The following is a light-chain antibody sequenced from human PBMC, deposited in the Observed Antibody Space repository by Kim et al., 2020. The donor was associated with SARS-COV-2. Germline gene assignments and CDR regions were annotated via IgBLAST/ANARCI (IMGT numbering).Light chain of an antibody. Sequence: EIELTKSPGTLSLSPWERATLSCRASQSVSSSYLAWYQQKPGQAPRLLIYGASSRATGIPDRFSGSGSGTDFTLTISRLEPEDFAVYYCQQYGSSPLTFGGVTKVDIK. J-gene: IGKJ4*01. CDR2: GAS. V-gene: IGKV3-20*01. CDR3: QQYGSSPLT. CDR1: QSVSSSY.